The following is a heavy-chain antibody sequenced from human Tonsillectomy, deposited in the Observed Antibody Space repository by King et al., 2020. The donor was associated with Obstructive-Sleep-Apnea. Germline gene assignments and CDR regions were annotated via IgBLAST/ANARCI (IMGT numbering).Heavy chain of an antibody. Sequence: VQLVESGGGVVQPGRSLRLSCAASGFTFSSYGMHWVRHAPGKGLEWGAVISYDGSNKYYADSVKGRFTISRDYSKNTLYLQMNSLRAEDTTVYYCAKDAIYYDSSGYPEDYYYGMDVWGQGTTVTVSS. V-gene: IGHV3-30*18. CDR2: ISYDGSNK. CDR1: GFTFSSYG. J-gene: IGHJ6*02. CDR3: AKDAIYYDSSGYPEDYYYGMDV. D-gene: IGHD3-22*01.